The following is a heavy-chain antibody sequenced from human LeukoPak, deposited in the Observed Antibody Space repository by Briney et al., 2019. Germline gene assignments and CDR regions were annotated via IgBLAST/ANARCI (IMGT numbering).Heavy chain of an antibody. Sequence: SRISSVRHAPAQGGEWMGWIGTYGGDTNYAQMYQARITVTTDTSPRTVYMELRNLRSDDTDVYYCASDRGNIYNDSVLNLVFDGWGEGTLVTVSS. J-gene: IGHJ4*02. D-gene: IGHD3-22*01. CDR2: IGTYGGDT. CDR1: SR. CDR3: ASDRGNIYNDSVLNLVFDG. V-gene: IGHV1-18*01.